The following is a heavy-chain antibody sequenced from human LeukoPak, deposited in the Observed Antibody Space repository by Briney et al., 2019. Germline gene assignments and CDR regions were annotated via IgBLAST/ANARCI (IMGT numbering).Heavy chain of an antibody. D-gene: IGHD6-19*01. V-gene: IGHV4-59*01. CDR1: GGSISSYY. J-gene: IGHJ4*02. CDR3: AREHFIAVAGTIEGFDY. CDR2: MYYSGST. Sequence: SETLSLTCTVSGGSISSYYWSWIRQPPGKGLEWIGYMYYSGSTNYNPSTNYNPSLKSRVTISVDTSKNQFSLKLSSVTAADTAVYYCAREHFIAVAGTIEGFDYWGQGTLVTVSS.